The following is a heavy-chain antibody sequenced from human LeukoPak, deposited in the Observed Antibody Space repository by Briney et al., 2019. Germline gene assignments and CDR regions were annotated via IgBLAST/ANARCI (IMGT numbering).Heavy chain of an antibody. Sequence: GGSLTLSCAASGFTFISNLMTWVRQSPGRGVEGLSSIYSGGATYYADSVKGRFTISRDHSNNSVSLQMTNLRVEDTAIYYCARGAYRISWPGIDYWGQGTLVTVSS. D-gene: IGHD3-16*02. J-gene: IGHJ4*02. V-gene: IGHV3-53*01. CDR2: IYSGGAT. CDR3: ARGAYRISWPGIDY. CDR1: GFTFISNL.